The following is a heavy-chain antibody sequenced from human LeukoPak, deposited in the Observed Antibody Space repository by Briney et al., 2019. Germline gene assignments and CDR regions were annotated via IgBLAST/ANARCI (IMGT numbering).Heavy chain of an antibody. J-gene: IGHJ4*02. D-gene: IGHD3-22*01. Sequence: GGSLRLSCAASGFTFSSYAMSWVRQAPGKGLEWVSAISGSGGSTYYADSVKGRFTISRDNAKNSLYLQMNSLRAEDTAVYYCVRDGYSDSAFNYWGQGTLVTVSS. CDR2: ISGSGGST. CDR1: GFTFSSYA. V-gene: IGHV3-23*01. CDR3: VRDGYSDSAFNY.